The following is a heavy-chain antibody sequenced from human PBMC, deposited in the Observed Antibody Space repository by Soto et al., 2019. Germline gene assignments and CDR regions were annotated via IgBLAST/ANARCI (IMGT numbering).Heavy chain of an antibody. D-gene: IGHD3-10*01. CDR3: ARARGGLWFGLYNWFDP. J-gene: IGHJ5*02. Sequence: QVQLQQWGAGLLKPSETLSLTCAVYGGSFSGYYWSWIRQPPGKGLEWIGEINHSGSTNYNPSLNLRLTISVDSSKNQFYLNLSSVTAADTAVYYCARARGGLWFGLYNWFDPWGQGTLVTVSS. CDR2: INHSGST. CDR1: GGSFSGYY. V-gene: IGHV4-34*01.